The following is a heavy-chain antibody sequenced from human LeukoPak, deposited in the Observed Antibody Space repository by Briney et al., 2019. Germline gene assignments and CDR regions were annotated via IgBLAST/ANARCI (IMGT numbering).Heavy chain of an antibody. J-gene: IGHJ4*02. V-gene: IGHV3-30*02. CDR3: AKGTRRGAINMIRGVIGKSNYFDY. CDR2: IRYDGSNK. CDR1: GFTFSNYG. D-gene: IGHD3-10*01. Sequence: GGSLRLSCAASGFTFSNYGMHWVRQAPGKGLEWVAFIRYDGSNKYYADSVKGRFTISRDNSKNTLYLQMNSLRAEDTAVYYCAKGTRRGAINMIRGVIGKSNYFDYWGQGTLVTVSS.